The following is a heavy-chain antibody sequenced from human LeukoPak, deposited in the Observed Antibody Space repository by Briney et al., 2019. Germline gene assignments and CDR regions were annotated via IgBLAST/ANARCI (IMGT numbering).Heavy chain of an antibody. CDR3: ATSGRYYDYIWGSSRD. CDR1: GFTFSSYG. J-gene: IGHJ4*02. V-gene: IGHV3-7*01. CDR2: IKHDGNEK. D-gene: IGHD3-16*02. Sequence: PGGSLRLSCAASGFTFSSYGMSWVRQTPGMGLEWVANIKHDGNEKNYVDSVKGRFTISRDNAKNSLYLQMNNLRAEDTAVYYCATSGRYYDYIWGSSRDWGQGTLVTVSS.